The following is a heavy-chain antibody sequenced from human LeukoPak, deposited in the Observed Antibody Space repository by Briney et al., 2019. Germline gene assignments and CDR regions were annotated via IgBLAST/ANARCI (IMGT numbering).Heavy chain of an antibody. CDR3: ARGGLYGGSSAFDF. V-gene: IGHV4-4*02. J-gene: IGHJ4*02. Sequence: SGTLSLTCAVSGGSISSSNWWNWVRQPPGKGLEWIGEIYHSGSSNYNPSLKSRVTISVDKSKNQFSLNLISVTAADTAVYYCARGGLYGGSSAFDFWGQGTLVTVSS. CDR2: IYHSGSS. CDR1: GGSISSSNW. D-gene: IGHD4-23*01.